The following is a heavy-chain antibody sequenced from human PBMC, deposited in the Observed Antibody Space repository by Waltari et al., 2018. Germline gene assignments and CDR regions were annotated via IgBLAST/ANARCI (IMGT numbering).Heavy chain of an antibody. J-gene: IGHJ4*03. Sequence: QVQLQESGPGLVKSSETLSLTRTVSGVSVGGYFWNWFRQAPGKGRGWSGYIRHTGDTKQNPSLKSRVTMSVDTSRNDFSLRLSSVTAADTAVYYCALWESGWRAFRFWGQGTLGTVSS. V-gene: IGHV4-59*08. CDR3: ALWESGWRAFRF. CDR2: IRHTGDT. CDR1: GVSVGGYF. D-gene: IGHD6-19*01.